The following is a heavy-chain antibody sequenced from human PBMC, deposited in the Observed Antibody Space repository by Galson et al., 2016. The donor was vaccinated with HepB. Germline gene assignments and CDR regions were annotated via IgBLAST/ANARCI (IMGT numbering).Heavy chain of an antibody. CDR2: ISYNGSKK. Sequence: SLRLSCAASGTTFSSYGMHWVRQAPGKGLEWVAMISYNGSKKYYGDSVKGRFTISRDNSKNTLYLQMNSLRVDDTAVYYCAKDIRPYLVGARAGAFDIWGQGTMVTVSS. CDR3: AKDIRPYLVGARAGAFDI. D-gene: IGHD1-26*01. CDR1: GTTFSSYG. V-gene: IGHV3-30*18. J-gene: IGHJ3*02.